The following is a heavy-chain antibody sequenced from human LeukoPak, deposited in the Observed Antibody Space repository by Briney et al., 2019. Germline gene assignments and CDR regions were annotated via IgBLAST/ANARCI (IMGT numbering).Heavy chain of an antibody. CDR3: ATTGPGFDSSGYYVDY. CDR1: GFTFSDYY. D-gene: IGHD3-22*01. Sequence: GGSLRLSCAASGFTFSDYYMSWIRQAPGKGLEWVSYISSSGTSIHYADSVKGRFTISRDNAKNSLYLEMNSLRAEDTAVYYCATTGPGFDSSGYYVDYWGQGTLVTVSS. CDR2: ISSSGTSI. J-gene: IGHJ4*02. V-gene: IGHV3-11*04.